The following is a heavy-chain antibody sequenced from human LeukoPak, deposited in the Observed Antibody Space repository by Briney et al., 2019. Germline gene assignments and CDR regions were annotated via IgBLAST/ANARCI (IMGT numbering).Heavy chain of an antibody. Sequence: GGSLRLSCAVSGFAVTSSYMTWVRQTPGKELEWVSAISGSGGSTYYADSVQGRFTISRDNSKSTLCLQMNSLRAEDTAVYYCAKQLGYCSDGSCYFPYWGQGTLVTVSS. CDR2: ISGSGGST. CDR1: GFAVTSSY. V-gene: IGHV3-23*01. CDR3: AKQLGYCSDGSCYFPY. J-gene: IGHJ4*02. D-gene: IGHD2-15*01.